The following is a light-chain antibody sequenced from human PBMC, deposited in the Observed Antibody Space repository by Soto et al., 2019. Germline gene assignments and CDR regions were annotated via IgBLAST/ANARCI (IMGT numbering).Light chain of an antibody. Sequence: EIVMTQSPATLSVSPGERASLSCRASQSVSSDLAWYHQKPGQAPRLPIYGASTRATGIPARFSGSGSGTEFTLSINSXPSEDFAVYYCQQYDNWPRTFGQGTKVDIK. CDR2: GAS. V-gene: IGKV3-15*01. J-gene: IGKJ1*01. CDR1: QSVSSD. CDR3: QQYDNWPRT.